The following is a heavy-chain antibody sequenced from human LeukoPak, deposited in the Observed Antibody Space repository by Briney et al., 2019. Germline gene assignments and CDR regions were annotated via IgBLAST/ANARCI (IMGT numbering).Heavy chain of an antibody. Sequence: PGGSLRLSCAASGLSFDDYAMHWVRQAPGKGLEWVSVISGDGRSTYYADSVKGRFTISRDNGKNSLYLQMNSLKPEDTALYYCKKDRYCTTTSCPFDYWGQGTLVTVSS. CDR2: ISGDGRST. V-gene: IGHV3-43*02. D-gene: IGHD2-2*01. J-gene: IGHJ4*02. CDR1: GLSFDDYA. CDR3: KKDRYCTTTSCPFDY.